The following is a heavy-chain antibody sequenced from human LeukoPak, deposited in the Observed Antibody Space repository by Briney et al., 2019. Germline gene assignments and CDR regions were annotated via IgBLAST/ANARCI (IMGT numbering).Heavy chain of an antibody. D-gene: IGHD4-17*01. V-gene: IGHV4-59*01. J-gene: IGHJ4*02. CDR1: GVSIRSYY. Sequence: PSETLSLTCTVSGVSIRSYYWSWFRQPPGKGLEWIAYISNTGSTKYNPSLRSRVTISVDTSKNQFSLKLSSVTAADTAVYYCARAVGDYTFDYWGQGALVPVSS. CDR3: ARAVGDYTFDY. CDR2: ISNTGST.